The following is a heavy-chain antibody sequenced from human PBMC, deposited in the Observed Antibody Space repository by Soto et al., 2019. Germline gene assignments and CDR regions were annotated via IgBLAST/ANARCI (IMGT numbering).Heavy chain of an antibody. Sequence: QVQLVQSGAEEKKPGASVKVSCKASGYTFTNYAMHWVRQAPGQRLEWMGWINAGNGNTKYSQKFQGRVTITSDTSASTAYMELSSLRSEDTAVYYCARVSGYYFLDYWGQGTQVTVSS. CDR2: INAGNGNT. V-gene: IGHV1-3*05. D-gene: IGHD5-12*01. J-gene: IGHJ4*02. CDR3: ARVSGYYFLDY. CDR1: GYTFTNYA.